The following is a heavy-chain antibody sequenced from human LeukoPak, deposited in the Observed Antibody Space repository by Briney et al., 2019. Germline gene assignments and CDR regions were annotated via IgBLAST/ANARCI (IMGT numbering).Heavy chain of an antibody. J-gene: IGHJ4*02. CDR1: GGTFSSYA. Sequence: ASVKVSCKASGGTFSSYAISWVRQAPGQGLEWMGGIIPIFGTANYAQKFQGRVTITTDESTSTAYMELSSLRSEDTAVYYCARAGHNYGGNSGFDYWGQGTLVTVSS. V-gene: IGHV1-69*05. CDR2: IIPIFGTA. D-gene: IGHD4-23*01. CDR3: ARAGHNYGGNSGFDY.